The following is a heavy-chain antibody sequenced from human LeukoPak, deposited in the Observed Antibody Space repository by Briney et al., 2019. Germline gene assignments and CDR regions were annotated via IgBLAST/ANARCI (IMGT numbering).Heavy chain of an antibody. CDR1: GFIFSNYA. D-gene: IGHD6-19*01. CDR3: AKGPRPDITVAHTVEN. J-gene: IGHJ4*02. CDR2: ISSRGDST. Sequence: GGSLRLSCAASGFIFSNYAMSWVRQVPGGGLQWVSTISSRGDSTYDADSVKGRFTTSRDNSRSSLYLQMNSVRAEDTGVYYCAKGPRPDITVAHTVENWGQGTLVTVSP. V-gene: IGHV3-23*01.